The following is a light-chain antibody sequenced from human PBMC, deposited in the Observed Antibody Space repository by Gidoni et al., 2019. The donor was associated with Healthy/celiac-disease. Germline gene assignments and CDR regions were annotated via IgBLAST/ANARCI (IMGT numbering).Light chain of an antibody. CDR2: DVS. CDR1: RSDVGSYNF. Sequence: QSALTQPASVSGSPGQSITISCTGTRSDVGSYNFVSWYQQHPGKAPKLMIYDVSNRPSGISNRFSGSKSGNTASLTISGLQAEDEADYSCSSYSSSSTLVVFGGGTKVTVL. J-gene: IGLJ2*01. V-gene: IGLV2-14*03. CDR3: SSYSSSSTLVV.